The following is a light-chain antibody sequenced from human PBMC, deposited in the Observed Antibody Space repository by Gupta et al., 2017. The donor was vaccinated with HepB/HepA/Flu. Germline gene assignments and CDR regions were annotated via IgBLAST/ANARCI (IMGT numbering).Light chain of an antibody. CDR3: AAWDDSLSAYV. J-gene: IGLJ1*01. V-gene: IGLV1-47*02. Sequence: QSVLTQPPSASGTPGQRVTSSCSGSNSNVGRDNVYWYQQVPGAAPKLLIYNDYQRPSGIPDRFSGSKSGISASLAISGLRSEDEAYYYCAAWDDSLSAYVFGTGTRFTVL. CDR2: NDY. CDR1: NSNVGRDN.